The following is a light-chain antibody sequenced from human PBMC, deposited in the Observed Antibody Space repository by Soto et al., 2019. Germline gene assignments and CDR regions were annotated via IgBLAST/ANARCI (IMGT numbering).Light chain of an antibody. CDR3: SSYRPSSTPDV. CDR2: DVS. Sequence: QSVLAQPASVSGSPGQSITISCTGTSSDVGGYNYVSWYQQHPGKAPKLMIYDVSNRPSGVSNRFSGSKSGNTASLTISGLQAEDEADSCCSSYRPSSTPDVFGTGTKVT. J-gene: IGLJ1*01. CDR1: SSDVGGYNY. V-gene: IGLV2-14*01.